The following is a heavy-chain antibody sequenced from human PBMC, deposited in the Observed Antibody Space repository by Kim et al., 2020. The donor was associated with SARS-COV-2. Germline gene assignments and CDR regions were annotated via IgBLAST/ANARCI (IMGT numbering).Heavy chain of an antibody. CDR3: ARRGRGAVAGIWAFDI. D-gene: IGHD6-19*01. V-gene: IGHV4-59*08. CDR1: GVSISSYD. J-gene: IGHJ3*02. Sequence: SETLSLTCTVSGVSISSYDWSWIRQPPGKVLDWFWCIAYRGSTHSNPSLKSRVTISLDTSKNQFSLKLSSVTAADTAVYYCARRGRGAVAGIWAFDIWGQGTMVTVSS. CDR2: IAYRGST.